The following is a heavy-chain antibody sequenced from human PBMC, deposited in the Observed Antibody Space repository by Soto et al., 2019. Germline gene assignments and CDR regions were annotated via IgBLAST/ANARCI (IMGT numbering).Heavy chain of an antibody. D-gene: IGHD3-10*01. Sequence: EVQLLESGGGLVQPGGSLRLSCAASGFTFSSYAMSWVRQAPGKGLEWVANIKQDGSEKYYVDSVKGRFTISRDNAKNSLYLQMNSLRAEDTAVYYCARVDERGPETYYYYGMDVWGQGTTVTVSS. J-gene: IGHJ6*02. V-gene: IGHV3-7*01. CDR3: ARVDERGPETYYYYGMDV. CDR2: IKQDGSEK. CDR1: GFTFSSYA.